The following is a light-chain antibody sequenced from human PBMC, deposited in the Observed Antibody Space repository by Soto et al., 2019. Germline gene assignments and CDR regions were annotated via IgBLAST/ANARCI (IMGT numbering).Light chain of an antibody. CDR2: GAS. J-gene: IGKJ1*01. Sequence: ELVLTQSPGTLSLSPGERATLSFRASQSVSSSYLAWYQQKPGQSPRLLIYGASSRATGIPDRFSGSGSGTDFTLTISRLEPEDFAVDDCQHYGSSPVTFGQGTKVEIK. CDR1: QSVSSSY. CDR3: QHYGSSPVT. V-gene: IGKV3-20*01.